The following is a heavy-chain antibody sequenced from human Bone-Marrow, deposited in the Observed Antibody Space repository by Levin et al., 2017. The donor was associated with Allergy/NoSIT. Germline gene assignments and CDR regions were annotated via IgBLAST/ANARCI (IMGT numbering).Heavy chain of an antibody. CDR1: GFTFSYYG. CDR3: AREGTYSDSSGYLFDY. Sequence: SCAASGFTFSYYGMHWVRQAPGMGLEWLAVVWFDGNNKYYADSVKGRFTISRDNSKNTLYLQMNNLRAEDTAVYYCAREGTYSDSSGYLFDYWGQGTLVTVSS. CDR2: VWFDGNNK. D-gene: IGHD3-22*01. J-gene: IGHJ4*02. V-gene: IGHV3-33*01.